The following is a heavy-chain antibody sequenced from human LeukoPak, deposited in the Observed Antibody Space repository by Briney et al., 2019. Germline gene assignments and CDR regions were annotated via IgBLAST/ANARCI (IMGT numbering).Heavy chain of an antibody. CDR2: ISDSGST. CDR1: GGSISTYY. V-gene: IGHV4-59*08. CDR3: ARHLGDWNHAFHY. Sequence: SETLSLTCTVSGGSISTYYWSWIRQPPGKGLEWIGYISDSGSTNYSPSLKSRVTISVDTSKNQFSLKLSSVTAADTAVYYCARHLGDWNHAFHYWGQGTLVTVSS. J-gene: IGHJ4*02. D-gene: IGHD1-1*01.